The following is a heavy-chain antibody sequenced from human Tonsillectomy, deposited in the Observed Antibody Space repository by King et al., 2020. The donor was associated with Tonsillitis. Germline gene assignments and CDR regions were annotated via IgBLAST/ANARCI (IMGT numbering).Heavy chain of an antibody. J-gene: IGHJ4*02. CDR1: GFTFSSYS. D-gene: IGHD2-8*01. CDR2: LSISSSPI. CDR3: AGRVY. Sequence: VQLVESGGGLVQPGGSLRLSCAASGFTFSSYSMNWVRQAPVKGRGWVSFLSISSSPIYYADSVKGRFTISRDNAKNSLYLQMNSLRAEDTAVYYCAGRVYWGQGTLVTVSS. V-gene: IGHV3-48*01.